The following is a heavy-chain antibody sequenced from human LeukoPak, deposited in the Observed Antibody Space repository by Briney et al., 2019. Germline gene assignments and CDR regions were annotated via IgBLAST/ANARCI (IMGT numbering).Heavy chain of an antibody. Sequence: ASVKVSCKASGYTFTSYDINWVRQATGQGLEWMGWMSPNSGNTGYAQKFQGRVTMTRNTSISTAYMELSSLRSEDTAVYYCARARILTYNWFDPWGQGTLVTVSS. CDR1: GYTFTSYD. J-gene: IGHJ5*02. D-gene: IGHD3-9*01. V-gene: IGHV1-8*01. CDR3: ARARILTYNWFDP. CDR2: MSPNSGNT.